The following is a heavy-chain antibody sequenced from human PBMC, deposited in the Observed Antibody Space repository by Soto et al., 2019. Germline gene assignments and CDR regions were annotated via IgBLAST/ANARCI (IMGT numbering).Heavy chain of an antibody. CDR1: GFTFSSYW. V-gene: IGHV3-74*01. D-gene: IGHD6-13*01. Sequence: GGARRLSCAASGFTFSSYWMHWVRQAPGKGLVWVSRINSDGSSTSYADSVKGRFTISRDNAKNTLYLQMNSLRAEDTAVYYCARGAGIAAASAWGQGTLVTVSS. CDR3: ARGAGIAAASA. CDR2: INSDGSST. J-gene: IGHJ5*02.